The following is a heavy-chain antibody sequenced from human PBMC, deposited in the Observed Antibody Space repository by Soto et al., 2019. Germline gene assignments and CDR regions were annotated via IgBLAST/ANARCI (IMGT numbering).Heavy chain of an antibody. D-gene: IGHD3-22*01. J-gene: IGHJ6*02. Sequence: SETLSLTCTVSGGSISSSSYYWGWIRQPPGKGLAWIGSIYYSGSTYYNPSLKSRVTISVDTSKNQFSLKLSSVTAADTAVYYCASVSYYYDSSGYYSVPYYYYGMDVWGQGTTVT. CDR2: IYYSGST. CDR1: GGSISSSSYY. CDR3: ASVSYYYDSSGYYSVPYYYYGMDV. V-gene: IGHV4-39*01.